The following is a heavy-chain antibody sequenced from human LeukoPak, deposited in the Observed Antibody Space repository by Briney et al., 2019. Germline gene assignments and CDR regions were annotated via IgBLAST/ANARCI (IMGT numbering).Heavy chain of an antibody. J-gene: IGHJ4*02. CDR3: STISPQRGYIYGYYFDS. CDR1: GFTFSNSW. D-gene: IGHD5-18*01. V-gene: IGHV3-15*01. CDR2: IKSKTDGETT. Sequence: GGSLRLSCAASGFTFSNSWMNWVRQTPGMGLEWVGRIKSKTDGETTEYATPVKDRFTISRDESKATVYLQMNSLKTEDTAVYYCSTISPQRGYIYGYYFDSWGQGTLVTVSA.